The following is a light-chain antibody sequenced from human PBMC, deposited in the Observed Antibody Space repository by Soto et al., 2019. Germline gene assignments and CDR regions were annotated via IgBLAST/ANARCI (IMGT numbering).Light chain of an antibody. V-gene: IGKV1-39*01. J-gene: IGKJ2*03. Sequence: DIQMTQSPTSLSASVGDRVTITCRASHIISNNLNWYQQKPGKAPNLLIYTASSLQSGVPSRFSGSGSGTDFTLTITSLQPEDFATYYCQQSYSIPYSFGQGTKLDIK. CDR2: TAS. CDR1: HIISNN. CDR3: QQSYSIPYS.